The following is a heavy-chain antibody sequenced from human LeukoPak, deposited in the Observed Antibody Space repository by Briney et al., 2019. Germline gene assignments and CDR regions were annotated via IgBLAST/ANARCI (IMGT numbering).Heavy chain of an antibody. J-gene: IGHJ4*02. V-gene: IGHV3-7*01. D-gene: IGHD2-15*01. Sequence: QPGGSLRLSCAASGLTFSSYWMSWVRQAPGKGLEWVANIDQDGNRENYVDSVKGRFSISRDSAKNSLFLQMHSLRVEDTAVYYCASTFPYCSDGSCALGGQGTLVTVSS. CDR2: IDQDGNRE. CDR3: ASTFPYCSDGSCAL. CDR1: GLTFSSYW.